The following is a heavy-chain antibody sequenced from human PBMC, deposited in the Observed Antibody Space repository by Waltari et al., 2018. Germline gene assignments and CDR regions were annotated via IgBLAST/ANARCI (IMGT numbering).Heavy chain of an antibody. D-gene: IGHD1-26*01. V-gene: IGHV3-33*01. CDR1: GFTFRNYG. J-gene: IGHJ2*01. CDR3: ARDSDSSGLHWYFDL. CDR2: IWPDGSDD. Sequence: QAQLVESGGGVVQPGRSLRLSCAASGFTFRNYGMIWVRQAPGKGLEWVALIWPDGSDDDYIDSVMGRFTISRDNAKNTLYLQMTSLRAEDTAVYYCARDSDSSGLHWYFDLWGRGTLVTVSS.